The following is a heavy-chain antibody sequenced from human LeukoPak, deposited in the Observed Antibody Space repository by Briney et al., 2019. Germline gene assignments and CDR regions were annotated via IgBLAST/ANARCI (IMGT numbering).Heavy chain of an antibody. CDR2: IYYTGTT. Sequence: SETLSLTCTVSDDSISDYYRGWIRQPPGKGLEWIGYIYYTGTTNYNPALKSRLTISVDTSKNHFSLRLNSVTAADTAVYYCARHVSGTSGWYVDYWGQGTLVTVSS. D-gene: IGHD6-19*01. CDR3: ARHVSGTSGWYVDY. V-gene: IGHV4-59*08. CDR1: DDSISDYY. J-gene: IGHJ4*02.